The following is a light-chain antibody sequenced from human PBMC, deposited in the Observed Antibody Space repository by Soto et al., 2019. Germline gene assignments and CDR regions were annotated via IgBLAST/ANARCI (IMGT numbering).Light chain of an antibody. CDR3: CSYAGTRTPGV. CDR2: EGT. J-gene: IGLJ1*01. Sequence: QSALTQPASVSGFLGQSITMSCTGSSSDVGTFNLVSWFQQHPGKAPKLLIFEGTKRPSGVSDRFSGSKSGNTASLTISGLQAEDEADYHCCSYAGTRTPGVFGTGTKLTVL. CDR1: SSDVGTFNL. V-gene: IGLV2-23*01.